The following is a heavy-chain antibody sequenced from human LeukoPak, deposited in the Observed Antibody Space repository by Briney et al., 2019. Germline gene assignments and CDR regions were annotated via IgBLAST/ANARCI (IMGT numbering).Heavy chain of an antibody. V-gene: IGHV1-3*01. Sequence: ASMKVSCKASGYTFTSYAMHWVRQAPGQRLEWMGWINAGNGNTKYSQKFQGRVTTTRDTSASTAYMELSSLRSEDTAVYYCARARSRSGWYYFDYWGQGTLVTVSS. CDR2: INAGNGNT. CDR3: ARARSRSGWYYFDY. CDR1: GYTFTSYA. D-gene: IGHD6-19*01. J-gene: IGHJ4*02.